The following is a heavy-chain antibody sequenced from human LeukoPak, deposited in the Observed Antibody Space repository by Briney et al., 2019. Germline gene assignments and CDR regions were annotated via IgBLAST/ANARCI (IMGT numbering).Heavy chain of an antibody. CDR1: GGSLSSGGYY. V-gene: IGHV4-31*03. J-gene: IGHJ5*02. CDR2: IYYSGST. D-gene: IGHD2-2*01. Sequence: SETLSLTCTVSGGSLSSGGYYWSWIRQHPGKGLEWIGYIYYSGSTYYNPSLESRVTISVDTSRNQFSLKLSSVTAADTAVYYXXXXPGKYQLQTWFDPWGQGTLVTVSS. CDR3: XXXPGKYQLQTWFDP.